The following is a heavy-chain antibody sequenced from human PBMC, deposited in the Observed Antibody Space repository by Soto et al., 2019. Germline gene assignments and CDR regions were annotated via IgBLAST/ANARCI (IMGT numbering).Heavy chain of an antibody. Sequence: QITLKESGPTLVKPTQTLTLTCTFSGFSLSTSGVGVGWIRQPPGKALEWLALIYWDDDKRYSPSLKSRLTITTDPSKHQVVLTMTNRHPVDTATYYCAHRLTKIKHYVIRPAVPWGHWGQGTLVTVSS. CDR3: AHRLTKIKHYVIRPAVPWGH. J-gene: IGHJ4*02. D-gene: IGHD3-16*01. V-gene: IGHV2-5*02. CDR2: IYWDDDK. CDR1: GFSLSTSGVG.